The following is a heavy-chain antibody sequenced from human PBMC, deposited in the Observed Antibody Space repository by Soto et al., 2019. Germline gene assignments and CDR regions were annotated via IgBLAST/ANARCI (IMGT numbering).Heavy chain of an antibody. V-gene: IGHV4-34*01. CDR3: ARGYVRATAYFDA. D-gene: IGHD2-21*02. CDR1: DGSFIGYF. Sequence: QVELQQWGPGLVKPSETLSLTCTIHDGSFIGYFWSWIRQSPEKGLEWIGEINHSGRTSYNLPLRSRVTLSVDTSKNQFSLKVTSVTAADTAVYYCARGYVRATAYFDAWGQGSPVIVSS. CDR2: INHSGRT. J-gene: IGHJ4*02.